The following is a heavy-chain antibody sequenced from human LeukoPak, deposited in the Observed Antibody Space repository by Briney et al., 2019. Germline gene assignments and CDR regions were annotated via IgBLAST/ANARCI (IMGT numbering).Heavy chain of an antibody. V-gene: IGHV4-59*02. J-gene: IGHJ4*02. CDR1: GGSVSSSY. CDR2: IYSSGHT. D-gene: IGHD6-19*01. CDR3: AREYSSGRLDY. Sequence: SETLSLTCTVSGGSVSSSYWSWIRQPPGKGLEWIGYIYSSGHTNYNPSLQSRVTISVDTSKNQFSLKLRSVTAADTAVYYCAREYSSGRLDYWAQGTLVTVSS.